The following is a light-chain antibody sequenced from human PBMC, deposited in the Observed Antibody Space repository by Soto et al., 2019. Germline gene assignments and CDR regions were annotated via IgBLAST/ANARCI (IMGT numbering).Light chain of an antibody. CDR2: GSS. CDR1: QSVSNNY. Sequence: EIVLTQSPGTLSLSPGERATLSCRASQSVSNNYLAWYQQKPGQAPRLLIYGSSNRATGIPDRFSGSGSGTYFTLTISRLEPDDFAVYYCQQYGSSGTFGQGTKVEIK. CDR3: QQYGSSGT. V-gene: IGKV3-20*01. J-gene: IGKJ1*01.